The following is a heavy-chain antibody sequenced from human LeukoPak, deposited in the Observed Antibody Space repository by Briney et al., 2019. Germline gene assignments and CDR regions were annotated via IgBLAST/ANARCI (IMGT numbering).Heavy chain of an antibody. CDR2: IIPIFGTA. CDR3: ARGKGIAARHYYYYMDV. V-gene: IGHV1-69*13. Sequence: SVKVSCKASGGTFSSYAISWVRQAPGQGLEWMGGIIPIFGTANYAQKFQGRVTITADESTSTAYMELSSLRSEDTAVYYRARGKGIAARHYYYYMDVWGKGTTVTVSS. D-gene: IGHD6-6*01. CDR1: GGTFSSYA. J-gene: IGHJ6*03.